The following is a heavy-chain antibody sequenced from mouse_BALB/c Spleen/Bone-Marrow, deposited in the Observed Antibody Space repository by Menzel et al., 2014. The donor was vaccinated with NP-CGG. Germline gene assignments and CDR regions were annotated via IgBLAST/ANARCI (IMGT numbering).Heavy chain of an antibody. J-gene: IGHJ2*01. D-gene: IGHD1-1*01. CDR1: GFTFSSYA. Sequence: EVKLMESGGGLVKPGGSLKLSCAASGFTFSSYAMSWVRQTPEKRLEWVASITRGGNTYYPDSVKVRFTISRDNARDILYLQMSSLRSEDTAMYYCARGEIYYYGSTHYFDYWGQGTTLTVSS. V-gene: IGHV5-6-5*01. CDR2: ITRGGNT. CDR3: ARGEIYYYGSTHYFDY.